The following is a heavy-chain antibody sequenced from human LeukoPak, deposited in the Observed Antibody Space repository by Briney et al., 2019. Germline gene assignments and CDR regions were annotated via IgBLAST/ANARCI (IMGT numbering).Heavy chain of an antibody. Sequence: GGSLRLSCAASGFTFSSYAMSWVRQAPGKGLEWVSAISGSGGSTYYADSVKGRFTISRDSSKNTLYLQMDSLRAEDTAVYYCAKTEDDYYYYGMDVWGQGTTVTVSS. V-gene: IGHV3-23*01. CDR3: AKTEDDYYYYGMDV. J-gene: IGHJ6*02. CDR2: ISGSGGST. CDR1: GFTFSSYA.